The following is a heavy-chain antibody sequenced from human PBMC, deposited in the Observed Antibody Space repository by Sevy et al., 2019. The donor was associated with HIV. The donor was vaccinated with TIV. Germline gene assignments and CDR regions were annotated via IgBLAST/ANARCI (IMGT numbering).Heavy chain of an antibody. Sequence: GGSLRLSCAASGFTFTNYAMNWVRQAPGKGLEWVSGISDSGDTTHYAESVKGRFTISRDNSKNTVSLQMSSLRAEDTAIYYCAKLPSTVMFREKGYWGPGTLVTISS. CDR3: AKLPSTVMFREKGY. CDR1: GFTFTNYA. J-gene: IGHJ4*02. D-gene: IGHD3-10*01. V-gene: IGHV3-23*01. CDR2: ISDSGDTT.